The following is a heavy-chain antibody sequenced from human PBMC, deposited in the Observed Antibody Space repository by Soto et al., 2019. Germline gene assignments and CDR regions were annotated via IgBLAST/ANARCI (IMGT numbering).Heavy chain of an antibody. CDR3: ANSSPYYDILTGYYISWFDP. V-gene: IGHV3-23*01. J-gene: IGHJ5*02. CDR2: FSVSGGNT. Sequence: GGSLRLSCAASGFTFSSYAMSWVRQAPGKGLEWVSVFSVSGGNTYYADSVKGRFTISRDNSKNTLYLQMNSLRAEDTAVYYCANSSPYYDILTGYYISWFDPWGQGTLVTVSS. D-gene: IGHD3-9*01. CDR1: GFTFSSYA.